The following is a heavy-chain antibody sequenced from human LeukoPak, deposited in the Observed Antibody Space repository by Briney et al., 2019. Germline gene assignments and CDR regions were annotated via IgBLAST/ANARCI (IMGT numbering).Heavy chain of an antibody. D-gene: IGHD1-20*01. V-gene: IGHV3-48*03. Sequence: GGSLRLSCAASGFTFSSYEMNWVRQAPGKGLEWVPYISSSGSTIYYADSVKGRFTISRDNAKNSLYLQMNSLRAEDTAVYYCARDVYNWNDGMDVWGQGTTVTVSS. J-gene: IGHJ6*02. CDR3: ARDVYNWNDGMDV. CDR2: ISSSGSTI. CDR1: GFTFSSYE.